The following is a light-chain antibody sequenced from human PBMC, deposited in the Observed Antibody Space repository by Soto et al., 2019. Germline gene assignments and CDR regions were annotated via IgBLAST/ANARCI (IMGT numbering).Light chain of an antibody. J-gene: IGKJ3*01. CDR1: QGISSA. Sequence: AIQLTQSPSSLSASVGDRVTITCRASQGISSALAWYQQKPGKAPKLLIYDASSLESVLPPRLRGSGSGTDFTLPISSLQPEDFVTYYCQQFNSYPRTFGRGTNVDIK. V-gene: IGKV1-13*02. CDR3: QQFNSYPRT. CDR2: DAS.